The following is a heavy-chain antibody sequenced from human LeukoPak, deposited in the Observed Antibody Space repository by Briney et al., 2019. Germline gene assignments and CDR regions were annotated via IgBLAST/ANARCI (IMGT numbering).Heavy chain of an antibody. V-gene: IGHV4-4*09. CDR1: GGSISSYY. CDR2: IYTSGST. CDR3: ARQKRPNYYYYMDV. J-gene: IGHJ6*03. Sequence: PSETLSLTCTVSGGSISSYYWSWIRQPPGKGLEWIGYIYTSGSTNYNPSLKSRVTISVDTSKNQFSLKLSSVTAADTAVYYCARQKRPNYYYYMDVWGKGTTVTVSS.